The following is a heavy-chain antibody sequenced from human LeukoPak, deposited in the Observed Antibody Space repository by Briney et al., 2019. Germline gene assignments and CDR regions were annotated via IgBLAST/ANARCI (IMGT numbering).Heavy chain of an antibody. CDR1: GGSISSYY. D-gene: IGHD2-21*02. CDR2: IRYSGST. V-gene: IGHV4-59*01. Sequence: SGTLSLTCSVSGGSISSYYWSWIRQPPGKGLEWIGDIRYSGSTNYNPSLKSRVTISVDTSKSQLSLKLSSVTAADTAVHYCARVSCGGDCFSATNAFDIWGQGTVVTVSS. CDR3: ARVSCGGDCFSATNAFDI. J-gene: IGHJ3*02.